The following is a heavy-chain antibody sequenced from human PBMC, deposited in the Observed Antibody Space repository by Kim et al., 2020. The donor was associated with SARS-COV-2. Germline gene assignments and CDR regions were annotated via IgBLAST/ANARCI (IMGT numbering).Heavy chain of an antibody. V-gene: IGHV4-39*01. CDR2: IYYSWST. J-gene: IGHJ4*02. D-gene: IGHD3-22*01. CDR3: ASLLLRYFDY. CDR1: GGSISSSSYY. Sequence: SETLSLTCTVSGGSISSSSYYWGWIRQPPGKGLEWIGSIYYSWSTYYNPSLKSRVTISVDTSKNQFSLKLSSVTAADTAVHYCASLLLRYFDYWGQGTLV.